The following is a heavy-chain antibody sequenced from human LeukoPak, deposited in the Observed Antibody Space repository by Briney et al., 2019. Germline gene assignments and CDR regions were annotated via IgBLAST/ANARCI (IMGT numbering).Heavy chain of an antibody. V-gene: IGHV3-33*01. CDR2: IWYDGSNK. Sequence: GGSLRLSCAASGFTFSNYGIHWVRQAPGKGLEWVAVIWYDGSNKYYADSVKGRFTISRDNAKNSLYLQMNTLRPEDTAVYYCARERQNKDFWSGGDYWGQGTLVTVSS. J-gene: IGHJ4*02. CDR3: ARERQNKDFWSGGDY. CDR1: GFTFSNYG. D-gene: IGHD3-3*01.